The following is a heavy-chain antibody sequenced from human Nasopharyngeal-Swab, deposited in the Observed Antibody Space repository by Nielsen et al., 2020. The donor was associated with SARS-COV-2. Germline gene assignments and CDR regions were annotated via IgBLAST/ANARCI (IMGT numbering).Heavy chain of an antibody. CDR2: IRSKAYGGTT. V-gene: IGHV3-49*04. CDR3: TTDLGP. CDR1: GFTFGDYA. J-gene: IGHJ5*02. Sequence: GESLKISCTASGFTFGDYAMSWVRQAPGKGLEWVGFIRSKAYGGTTDYAAPVKGRFTISRDDSKNTLYLQMNSLKTEDTAVYYCTTDLGPWGQGTLVTVSS.